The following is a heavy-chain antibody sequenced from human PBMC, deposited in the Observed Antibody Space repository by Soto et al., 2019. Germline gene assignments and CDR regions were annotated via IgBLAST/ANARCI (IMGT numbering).Heavy chain of an antibody. Sequence: GGSLRLSCAASGFPFSTYWMHWVRQAPGKGPVWVSRINNDGSTTRYADSVKGRFTISRDNAKNSLYLQMNSLRAEDTALYYCAKDIKQQLPPDYFDYWGQGTLVTVSS. D-gene: IGHD6-13*01. J-gene: IGHJ4*02. CDR2: INNDGSTT. V-gene: IGHV3-74*01. CDR3: AKDIKQQLPPDYFDY. CDR1: GFPFSTYW.